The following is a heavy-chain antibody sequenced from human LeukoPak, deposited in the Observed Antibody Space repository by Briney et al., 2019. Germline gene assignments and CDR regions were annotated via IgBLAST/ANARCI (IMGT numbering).Heavy chain of an antibody. CDR3: AILNYGSGSYNWFDP. CDR1: GGSISSSSYH. CDR2: IYTSGST. V-gene: IGHV4-39*07. D-gene: IGHD3-10*01. Sequence: SETLSLTCTVSGGSISSSSYHWGWIRQPPGKGLEWIGSIYTSGSTNYNPSLKSRVTMSVDTSKNQFSLKLSSVTAADTAAYYCAILNYGSGSYNWFDPWGQGTLVTVSS. J-gene: IGHJ5*02.